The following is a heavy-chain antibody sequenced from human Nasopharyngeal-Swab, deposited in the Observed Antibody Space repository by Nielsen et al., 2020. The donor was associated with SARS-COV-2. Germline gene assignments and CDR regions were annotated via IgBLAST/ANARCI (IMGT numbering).Heavy chain of an antibody. CDR3: ARIRAGTVTTYYYYMDV. CDR2: IYWNDDK. Sequence: WIRQPPGKALEWLALIYWNDDKRYSPSLKSRLTITKDTSKNQVVLTMTNMDPVDTATYYCARIRAGTVTTYYYYMDVWGKGTTVTVSS. D-gene: IGHD4-11*01. V-gene: IGHV2-5*01. J-gene: IGHJ6*03.